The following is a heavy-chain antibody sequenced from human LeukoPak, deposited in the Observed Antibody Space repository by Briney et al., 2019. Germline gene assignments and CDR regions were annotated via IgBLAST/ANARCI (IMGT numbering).Heavy chain of an antibody. Sequence: PSETLSLTCTVSGGSISSGDYYWSWIRQPPGKGLEWIGYIYHSGSTYYNPSLKSRVTISVDTSKNQFSLKLSFVTAADTAVYYCARLEMATLYPDYWGQGTLVTVSS. D-gene: IGHD5-24*01. CDR3: ARLEMATLYPDY. J-gene: IGHJ4*02. CDR2: IYHSGST. V-gene: IGHV4-30-4*08. CDR1: GGSISSGDYY.